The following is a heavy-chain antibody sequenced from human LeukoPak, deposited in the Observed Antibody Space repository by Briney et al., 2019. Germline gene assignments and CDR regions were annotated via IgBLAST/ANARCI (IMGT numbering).Heavy chain of an antibody. Sequence: SETLSLTCTVSGGSISSYYWSWIRQPPGKGLEWIGYIYYSGSTNYNPSLKSRVTISVDTSKNQFSLKLSSVTAADTAVHYCARGSGSSWFYWGQGTLVTVSS. CDR1: GGSISSYY. J-gene: IGHJ4*02. V-gene: IGHV4-59*01. CDR2: IYYSGST. CDR3: ARGSGSSWFY. D-gene: IGHD6-13*01.